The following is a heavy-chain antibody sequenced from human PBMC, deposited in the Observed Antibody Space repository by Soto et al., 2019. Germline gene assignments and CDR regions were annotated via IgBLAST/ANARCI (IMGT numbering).Heavy chain of an antibody. J-gene: IGHJ4*02. CDR3: SARYDFWSAYTQVALDC. Sequence: SVSNTWMNWVRQAPGKGLEWVGRIKSKTDGETTDYTAPVKGRFTISRDDSKNTVFLQMNSLKTEDTAVYYCSARYDFWSAYTQVALDCWGQGTLVTVSS. V-gene: IGHV3-15*07. CDR2: IKSKTDGETT. CDR1: SVSNTW. D-gene: IGHD3-3*01.